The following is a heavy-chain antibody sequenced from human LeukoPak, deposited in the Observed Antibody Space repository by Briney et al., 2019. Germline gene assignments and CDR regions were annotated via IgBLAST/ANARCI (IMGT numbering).Heavy chain of an antibody. CDR3: ARHGYGGKYTWFDP. CDR1: GYTFTGYY. J-gene: IGHJ5*02. V-gene: IGHV1-2*02. D-gene: IGHD4-23*01. CDR2: INPNSGGT. Sequence: ASVKVSCKASGYTFTGYYMHWMRQAPGQGLEWMGWINPNSGGTNYAQKFQGRVTMTRDTSISTAYMELSRLRSDDTAMYYCARHGYGGKYTWFDPWGQGTLVTVSS.